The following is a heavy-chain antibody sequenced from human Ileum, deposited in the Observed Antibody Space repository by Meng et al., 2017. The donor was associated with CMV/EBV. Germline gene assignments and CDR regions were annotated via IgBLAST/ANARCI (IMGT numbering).Heavy chain of an antibody. Sequence: SGYSFTSDWIGWVRQMPGKGLEWMGIIYPGDSDTRYSPSFQGQVTISADKSISTAYLQWSSLKASDTAMYYCARSGYCSGGSCYGLGYWGQGTLVTVSS. J-gene: IGHJ4*02. D-gene: IGHD2-15*01. CDR3: ARSGYCSGGSCYGLGY. V-gene: IGHV5-51*01. CDR1: GYSFTSDW. CDR2: IYPGDSDT.